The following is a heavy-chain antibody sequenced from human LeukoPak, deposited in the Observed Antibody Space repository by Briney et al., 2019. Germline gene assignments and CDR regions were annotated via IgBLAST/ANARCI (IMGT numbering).Heavy chain of an antibody. Sequence: SETLSLTCAVYGGSFSGYYWSWIRQPPGKGLEWIGEINHSGSTNYNPSLKSRVTISVDTSKNQFSLKLSSVTAADTAVYYCARPGRNPYFDYWGQGTLVTVSS. J-gene: IGHJ4*02. CDR2: INHSGST. D-gene: IGHD4-23*01. CDR1: GGSFSGYY. V-gene: IGHV4-34*01. CDR3: ARPGRNPYFDY.